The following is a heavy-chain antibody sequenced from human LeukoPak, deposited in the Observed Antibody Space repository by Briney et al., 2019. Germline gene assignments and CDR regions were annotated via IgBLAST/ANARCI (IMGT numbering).Heavy chain of an antibody. V-gene: IGHV3-33*01. D-gene: IGHD1-26*01. CDR3: ARGDLMGATDY. CDR2: IWYDGSNK. Sequence: GGSLRLSCAASGFTFSNYGMHWVRQAPGKGLEWVAVIWYDGSNKYYAESVKGRFTISRDNSKNTLYLQMTDLRAEDTAVYFCARGDLMGATDYWGQGTLVTVSS. CDR1: GFTFSNYG. J-gene: IGHJ4*02.